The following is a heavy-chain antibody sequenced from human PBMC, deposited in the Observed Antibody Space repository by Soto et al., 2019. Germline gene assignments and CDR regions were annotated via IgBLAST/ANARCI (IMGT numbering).Heavy chain of an antibody. V-gene: IGHV3-7*01. CDR3: ARSKARLSDCSGGSCYYFDY. CDR2: IKQDGSEK. Sequence: GGSLRLSCAASGFTFSSYWMSWVRQASVKGLEWVANIKQDGSEKYYVDSVKGRFTISRDNAKNSLYLQMNSLRAEDTAVYYCARSKARLSDCSGGSCYYFDYWGQGTLVTVSS. J-gene: IGHJ4*02. D-gene: IGHD2-15*01. CDR1: GFTFSSYW.